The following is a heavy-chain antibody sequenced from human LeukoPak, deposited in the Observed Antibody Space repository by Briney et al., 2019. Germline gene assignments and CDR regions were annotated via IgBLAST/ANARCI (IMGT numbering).Heavy chain of an antibody. J-gene: IGHJ4*02. Sequence: PGRSLRLSCAASGFTFDDYAMHWVRQALGKGLEWVSGISWNSGSIGYADSVKGRFTISRDNAKNSLYLQMNSLRAEDMALYYCAKAPTEYYDSSGSYYFDYWGQGTLVTVSS. V-gene: IGHV3-9*03. CDR3: AKAPTEYYDSSGSYYFDY. CDR1: GFTFDDYA. D-gene: IGHD3-22*01. CDR2: ISWNSGSI.